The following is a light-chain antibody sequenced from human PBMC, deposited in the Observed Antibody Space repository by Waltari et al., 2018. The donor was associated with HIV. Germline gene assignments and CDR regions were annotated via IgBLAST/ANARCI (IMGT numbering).Light chain of an antibody. V-gene: IGLV1-51*01. CDR1: RPNIGNNI. Sequence: QYVLTQPPSVSAAPGQKGSIPGAGNRPNIGNNIVSLYQQFPRAAPTLLITDAKKRPSGIPERFSRSHSGTSATLGITGLQTGYEAVYYCGTWDSSLSAGVFGGGTKVTVL. CDR3: GTWDSSLSAGV. CDR2: DAK. J-gene: IGLJ3*02.